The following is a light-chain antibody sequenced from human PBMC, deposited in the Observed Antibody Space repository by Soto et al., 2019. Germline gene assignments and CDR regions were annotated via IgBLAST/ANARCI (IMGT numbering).Light chain of an antibody. J-gene: IGKJ4*01. CDR1: RNIGGD. Sequence: EIVLTKSPATLSLSPGERATLSCRASRNIGGDLAWYQQRPGLPPRLVIYTASNRATGIPARFSGSGSGTDFTLTITSLEAEDFAVYYCQQRSNWPLTFGGGTKVEVK. CDR3: QQRSNWPLT. CDR2: TAS. V-gene: IGKV3-11*01.